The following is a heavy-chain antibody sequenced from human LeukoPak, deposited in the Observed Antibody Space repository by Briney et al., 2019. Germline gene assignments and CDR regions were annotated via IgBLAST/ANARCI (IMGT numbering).Heavy chain of an antibody. CDR1: GFTVSSNY. J-gene: IGHJ4*02. CDR3: AKDLVGGIAAAGTFDY. D-gene: IGHD6-13*01. CDR2: IYSGGST. Sequence: PGGSLRLSCAASGFTVSSNYMSWVRQAPGKGLEWVSVIYSGGSTYYADSVKGRFTISRDNSKNTLYLQMNSLRAEDTAVYYCAKDLVGGIAAAGTFDYWGQGTLVTVSS. V-gene: IGHV3-53*01.